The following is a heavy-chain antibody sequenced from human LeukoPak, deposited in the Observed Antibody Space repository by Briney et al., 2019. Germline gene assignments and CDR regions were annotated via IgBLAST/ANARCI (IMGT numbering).Heavy chain of an antibody. J-gene: IGHJ4*02. V-gene: IGHV1-2*02. CDR1: GYTFTGYY. D-gene: IGHD1-26*01. CDR3: ARDYYGGSKDY. Sequence: ASVKVSCKASGYTFTGYYMHWVRQAPGQGLEWMGWINPNSGGTNYAQKFQGRVTMTTDTSTSTAYMELRSLRSDDTAVYYCARDYYGGSKDYWGQGTLVTVSS. CDR2: INPNSGGT.